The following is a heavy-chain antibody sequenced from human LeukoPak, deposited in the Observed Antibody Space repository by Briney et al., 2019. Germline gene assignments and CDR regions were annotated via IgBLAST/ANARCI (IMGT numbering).Heavy chain of an antibody. CDR3: ARLRGYSYGRFDY. V-gene: IGHV3-48*01. D-gene: IGHD5-18*01. CDR1: GFTFSSYA. Sequence: GGSLRLSCAASGFTFSSYAMSWVRQAPGKGLEWVSYISSSSSTIYYADSVKGRFTISRDNAKNSLYLQMNSLRAEDTAVYYCARLRGYSYGRFDYWGQGTLVTVSS. J-gene: IGHJ4*02. CDR2: ISSSSSTI.